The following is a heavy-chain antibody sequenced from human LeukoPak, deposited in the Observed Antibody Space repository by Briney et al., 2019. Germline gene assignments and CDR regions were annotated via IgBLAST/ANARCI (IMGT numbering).Heavy chain of an antibody. J-gene: IGHJ4*02. V-gene: IGHV3-21*01. CDR3: AKSLDIVVVPAATSDY. Sequence: PGGSLRLACTGAGFTFATYTFNWVRQAPGKGLEWVASIGATQTYIYYADSVKGRFTVSRDNSKNTLYLQMNSLRAEDTAVYYCAKSLDIVVVPAATSDYWGQGTLVTVSS. CDR2: IGATQTYI. CDR1: GFTFATYT. D-gene: IGHD2-2*03.